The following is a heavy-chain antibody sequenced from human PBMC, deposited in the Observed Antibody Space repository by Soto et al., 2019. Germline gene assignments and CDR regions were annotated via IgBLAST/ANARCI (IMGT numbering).Heavy chain of an antibody. CDR2: IIPIFGTA. V-gene: IGHV1-69*13. D-gene: IGHD6-19*01. Sequence: SVKVSCKVSGGTFSSYAISWVRQAPGKGLEWMGGIIPIFGTANYAQKFQGRVTITADESTSTAYMELSSLRSEDTAVYYCARGGYSSGWFWVFDYWGQGTLVTVSS. CDR3: ARGGYSSGWFWVFDY. J-gene: IGHJ4*02. CDR1: GGTFSSYA.